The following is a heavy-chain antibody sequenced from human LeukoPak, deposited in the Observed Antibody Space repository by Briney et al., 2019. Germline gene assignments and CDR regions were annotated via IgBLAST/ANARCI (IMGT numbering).Heavy chain of an antibody. Sequence: ASVKVSCKASGYTFTDYLINWVRQAPGQGLEWVGSISTKNGYTKLAQKFQGRVAMTKDTSANTIYMDLKSLTFDDTAVYYCARGPYSYDSSGAFDIWGQGTMVTVSS. J-gene: IGHJ3*02. D-gene: IGHD3-22*01. V-gene: IGHV1-18*01. CDR3: ARGPYSYDSSGAFDI. CDR2: ISTKNGYT. CDR1: GYTFTDYL.